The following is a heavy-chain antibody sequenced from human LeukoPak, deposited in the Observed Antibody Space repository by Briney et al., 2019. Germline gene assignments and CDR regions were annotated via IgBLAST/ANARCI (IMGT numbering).Heavy chain of an antibody. CDR3: ARAVGRFLERSYYYYMDV. CDR1: GGTFSSYA. V-gene: IGHV1-69*13. CDR2: IIPILGTA. D-gene: IGHD3-3*01. Sequence: GASVKVSCKASGGTFSSYAISWVRQAPGQGLEWMGGIIPILGTANYAQKFQGRVTITADESTSTAYMELSSLRSEDTAVYYCARAVGRFLERSYYYYMDVWGKGTTVTVSS. J-gene: IGHJ6*03.